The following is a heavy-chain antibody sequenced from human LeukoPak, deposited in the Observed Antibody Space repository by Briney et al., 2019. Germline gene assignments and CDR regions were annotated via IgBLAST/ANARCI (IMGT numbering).Heavy chain of an antibody. J-gene: IGHJ4*02. D-gene: IGHD3-22*01. V-gene: IGHV3-21*01. CDR3: ARGSLRSAVVTDDY. Sequence: GGSLRLSCAASGFTFSSYSMNWVRQAPGKGLEWVSSISSSSSYIYYADSVKGRFTISRDNAKNSLYLQMNSLRAEDTAVYYCARGSLRSAVVTDDYWGQGTLVTVSS. CDR1: GFTFSSYS. CDR2: ISSSSSYI.